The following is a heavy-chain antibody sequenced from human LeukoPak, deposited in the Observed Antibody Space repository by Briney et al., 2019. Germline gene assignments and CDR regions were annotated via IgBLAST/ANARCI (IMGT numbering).Heavy chain of an antibody. CDR3: AKAIYGDSGDKNYYYYGMDV. D-gene: IGHD4-17*01. CDR2: ISGSGGST. CDR1: GFTFSSYA. Sequence: GGSLRLSCAASGFTFSSYAMSWVRQAPGKGLEWVSGISGSGGSTYYADSVKGRFTISRDNSKNTLYLQMNSLRAEDTAVYYCAKAIYGDSGDKNYYYYGMDVWGQGTTVTVSS. J-gene: IGHJ6*02. V-gene: IGHV3-23*01.